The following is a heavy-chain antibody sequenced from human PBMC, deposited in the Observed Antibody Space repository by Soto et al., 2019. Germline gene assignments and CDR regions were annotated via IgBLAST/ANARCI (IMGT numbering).Heavy chain of an antibody. D-gene: IGHD5-12*01. V-gene: IGHV1-2*04. Sequence: ASVKVSCKASGYTFTSYFMHWVRQAPGQGPEWMGIINPNSGGTNYAQKFQGWVTMTRDTSISTAYMELSRLRSDDTAVYYCARGVDMATINDYYYGMDVWGQGTTVTVSS. CDR2: INPNSGGT. CDR1: GYTFTSYF. J-gene: IGHJ6*02. CDR3: ARGVDMATINDYYYGMDV.